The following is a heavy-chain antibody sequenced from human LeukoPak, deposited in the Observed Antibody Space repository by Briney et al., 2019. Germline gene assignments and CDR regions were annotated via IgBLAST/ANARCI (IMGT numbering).Heavy chain of an antibody. Sequence: ASVKVSCKASGYTFTSYYMHWVRQAPGQGLEWMGIINPSGGSTNYAQKFQGRVTMTTDTSTSTAYMELRSLRSDDTAVYYCARGFRIRNYFDYWGQGTLVTVSS. CDR1: GYTFTSYY. J-gene: IGHJ4*02. V-gene: IGHV1-46*01. CDR3: ARGFRIRNYFDY. D-gene: IGHD3-10*01. CDR2: INPSGGST.